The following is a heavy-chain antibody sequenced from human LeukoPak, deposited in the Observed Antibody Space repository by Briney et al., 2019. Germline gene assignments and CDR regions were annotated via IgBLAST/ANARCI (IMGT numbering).Heavy chain of an antibody. J-gene: IGHJ4*02. D-gene: IGHD6-13*01. V-gene: IGHV1-69*04. CDR1: GGTFSSYA. CDR3: ASSGSGIAAYRGFDY. Sequence: ASVKVSCKASGGTFSSYAISWVRQAPGQGLEWMGRIIPILGIANYAQKFQGRVTITADKSTSTAYMELSSLRSEDTAVYYCASSGSGIAAYRGFDYWGQGTLVTVSS. CDR2: IIPILGIA.